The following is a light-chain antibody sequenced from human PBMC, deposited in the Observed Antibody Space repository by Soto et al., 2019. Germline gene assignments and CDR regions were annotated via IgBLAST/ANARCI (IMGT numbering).Light chain of an antibody. CDR2: EGT. J-gene: IGLJ2*01. Sequence: QSVLTQPASVSGSPGQSITISCTGTSSDVGGYNYVSWYQQYPGKAPKLMIYEGTKRPSGVSNRFSGSKSGNTASLTISGLQAEDEADYYCSSYTSSSTVVFGGGTKLTVL. CDR3: SSYTSSSTVV. V-gene: IGLV2-14*01. CDR1: SSDVGGYNY.